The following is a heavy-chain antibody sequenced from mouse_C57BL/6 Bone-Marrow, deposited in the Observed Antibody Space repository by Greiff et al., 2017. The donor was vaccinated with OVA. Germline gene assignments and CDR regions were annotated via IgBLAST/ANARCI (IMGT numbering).Heavy chain of an antibody. Sequence: EVQLQQSGAELVRPGALVKLSCTASGFNIKDDYMHWVKQRPEQGLEWIGWIDPENGDTEYASKFQGKATITADTSSNTAYLQLSSLTSEDTAVYYCTTPPAMDYWGQGTSVTVSS. J-gene: IGHJ4*01. CDR2: IDPENGDT. V-gene: IGHV14-4*01. CDR3: TTPPAMDY. CDR1: GFNIKDDY.